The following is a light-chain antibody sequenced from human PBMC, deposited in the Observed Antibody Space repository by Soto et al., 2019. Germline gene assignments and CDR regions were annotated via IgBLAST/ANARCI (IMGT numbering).Light chain of an antibody. CDR1: QSVSSSY. CDR3: QQYGSPPPIT. J-gene: IGKJ3*01. Sequence: EIVLTQSPGTLSLSPGERATLSCRASQSVSSSYLAWYQQKPGQAPRLLIYCASSRATGIPDRFSGSGSGTDFTITISSLEPEDFAVYYCQQYGSPPPITFGPGTKVDIK. V-gene: IGKV3-20*01. CDR2: CAS.